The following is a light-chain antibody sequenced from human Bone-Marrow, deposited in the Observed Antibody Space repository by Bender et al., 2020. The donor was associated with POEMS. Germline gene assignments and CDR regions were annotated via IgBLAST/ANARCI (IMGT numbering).Light chain of an antibody. CDR1: ALPKQY. CDR3: KSHESRTTYVV. CDR2: KDT. V-gene: IGLV3-25*03. J-gene: IGLJ3*02. Sequence: SYELTQPPSVSVSPGQTARIACSGDALPKQYAYWYHQQKPGQAPVLVIFKDTQRASGIPERFSGSSSGTVVTLTSSGVQAEDKGEYYCKSHESRTTYVVFGGGTKLTVL.